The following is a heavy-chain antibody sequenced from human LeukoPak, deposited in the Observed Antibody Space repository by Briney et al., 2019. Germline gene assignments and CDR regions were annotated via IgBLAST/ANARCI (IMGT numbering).Heavy chain of an antibody. CDR3: AQSRIAVAVRYYFDY. V-gene: IGHV3-23*01. J-gene: IGHJ4*02. CDR1: GFTFSSYS. Sequence: PGGSLRLSCAASGFTFSSYSMNWVRQAPGKGLEWVSAISGSGGSTYYADSVKGRFTISRDNSKNTLYLQMNSLRAEDTAVYYYAQSRIAVAVRYYFDYWGQGTLVTVSS. D-gene: IGHD6-19*01. CDR2: ISGSGGST.